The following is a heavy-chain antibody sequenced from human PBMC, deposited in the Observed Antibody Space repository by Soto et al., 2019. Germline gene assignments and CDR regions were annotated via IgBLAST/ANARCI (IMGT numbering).Heavy chain of an antibody. CDR2: INHSGST. CDR1: GGSFSGYY. Sequence: SETLSLTCAVYGGSFSGYYWSWIRQPPGKGLEWIGEINHSGSTNYNPSLKSRVTISVDTSKNQFSLKLSSVTAADTAVYYCARRGGVITNHIDYWGQGTLVTVSS. J-gene: IGHJ4*02. V-gene: IGHV4-34*01. D-gene: IGHD3-16*01. CDR3: ARRGGVITNHIDY.